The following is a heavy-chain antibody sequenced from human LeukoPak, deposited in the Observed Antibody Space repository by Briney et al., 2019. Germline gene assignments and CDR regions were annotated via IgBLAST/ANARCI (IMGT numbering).Heavy chain of an antibody. CDR1: GFMFDDYT. J-gene: IGHJ4*02. Sequence: GGSLRLSCVASGFMFDDYTMHWVRQAPGKGLEWVSLINWDGGSTYYAGSVKGRFTVSRDNAKKTLFLQMNTLRAEDTAVYYCARPIGYAGTGSYYGYWGQGTLVTVSS. CDR2: INWDGGST. D-gene: IGHD3-10*01. V-gene: IGHV3-43*01. CDR3: ARPIGYAGTGSYYGY.